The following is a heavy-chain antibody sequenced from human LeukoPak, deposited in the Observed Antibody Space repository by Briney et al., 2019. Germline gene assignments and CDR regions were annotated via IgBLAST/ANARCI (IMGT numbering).Heavy chain of an antibody. Sequence: ASVKVSCTASGGTFSSYAISWVRQAPGQGLEWMGGIIPIFGTANYAQKFQGRVTITADESTSTAYMELSSLRSEDTAVYYCARGRPDDAFDIWGQGTMVTVSS. J-gene: IGHJ3*02. V-gene: IGHV1-69*13. CDR3: ARGRPDDAFDI. CDR2: IIPIFGTA. CDR1: GGTFSSYA.